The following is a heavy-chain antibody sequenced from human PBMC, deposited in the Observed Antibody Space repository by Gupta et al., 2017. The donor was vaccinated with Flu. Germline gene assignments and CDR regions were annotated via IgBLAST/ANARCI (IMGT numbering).Heavy chain of an antibody. CDR2: IYYSGST. D-gene: IGHD2-15*01. J-gene: IGHJ6*02. CDR3: ARDKKGPGYCSGGSCYPFVNYGMDV. CDR1: GGSISSSY. V-gene: IGHV4-59*01. Sequence: QVQLQESGPGLVKPSATLSLTCTVSGGSISSSYWSWIRPPPGKGLAWIGYIYYSGSTNYNPSLKSRVTISVDTSKNQFSLKLSSVTAADTAVYYCARDKKGPGYCSGGSCYPFVNYGMDVWGQGTTVTVSS.